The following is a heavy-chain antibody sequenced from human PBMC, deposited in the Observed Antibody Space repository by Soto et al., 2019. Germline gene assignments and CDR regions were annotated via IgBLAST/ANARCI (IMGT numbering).Heavy chain of an antibody. V-gene: IGHV5-51*01. J-gene: IGHJ4*02. Sequence: GESLKISCKGSGYNFAGYWIAWVRQMPGKGLELMGIIYPSDSDTRYRPSFQGQVTISADKSISSVYLQWSSLRASDTAMYYCARGGVSTRTFDYWGQGTPVTVSS. CDR2: IYPSDSDT. CDR3: ARGGVSTRTFDY. D-gene: IGHD3-3*01. CDR1: GYNFAGYW.